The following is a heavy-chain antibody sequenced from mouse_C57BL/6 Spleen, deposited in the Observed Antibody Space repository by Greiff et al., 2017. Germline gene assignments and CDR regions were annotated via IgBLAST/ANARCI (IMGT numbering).Heavy chain of an antibody. Sequence: DVQLVESGGGLVKPGGSLKLSCAASGFTFSDYGMYWVRQAPEKGLEWVAYISSGSSTIYYADTVKGRFTISRDNAKNTLFLQMTSLRSEDTAMYYCARRITTVVANYFDYWGQGTTLTVSS. D-gene: IGHD1-1*01. CDR3: ARRITTVVANYFDY. CDR1: GFTFSDYG. CDR2: ISSGSSTI. V-gene: IGHV5-17*01. J-gene: IGHJ2*01.